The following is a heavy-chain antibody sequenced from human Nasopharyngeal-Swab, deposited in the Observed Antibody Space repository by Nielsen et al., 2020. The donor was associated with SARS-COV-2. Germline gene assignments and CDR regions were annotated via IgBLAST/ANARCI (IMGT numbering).Heavy chain of an antibody. Sequence: KVSCKGSGYSFTSYWIGWVRQTPGKGLEWMGIIYPGDSDTRYSPSFQGQVTISADKSISTAYLQWSSLKASDSAMYYCARRYSSSWYGDYYYGMDVWGQGTTVTVSS. V-gene: IGHV5-51*01. J-gene: IGHJ6*02. CDR2: IYPGDSDT. CDR3: ARRYSSSWYGDYYYGMDV. CDR1: GYSFTSYW. D-gene: IGHD6-13*01.